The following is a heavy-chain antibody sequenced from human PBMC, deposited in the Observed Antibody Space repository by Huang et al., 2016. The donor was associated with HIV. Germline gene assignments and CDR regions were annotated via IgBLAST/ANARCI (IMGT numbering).Heavy chain of an antibody. J-gene: IGHJ4*02. D-gene: IGHD3-16*01. CDR2: IYYIGST. CDR3: ASGGSFVEF. V-gene: IGHV4-39*01. Sequence: QLQLQESGPGLVKPSETLSLTCTVSGGSISGSSYYWGWIRQTPGKGLEWIGNIYYIGSTYYNPSLKSRVTISVDTSKKQFSLKLRSVTAADTAVYYCASGGSFVEFWGQGTPVTFSS. CDR1: GGSISGSSYY.